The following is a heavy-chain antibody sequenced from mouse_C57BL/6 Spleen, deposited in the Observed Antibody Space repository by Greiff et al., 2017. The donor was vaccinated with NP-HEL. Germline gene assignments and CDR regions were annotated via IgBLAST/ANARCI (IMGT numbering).Heavy chain of an antibody. V-gene: IGHV5-4*01. CDR3: ATETLLDAMDY. CDR2: ISDGGSYT. Sequence: DVHLVESGGGLVKPGGSLKLSCAASGFTFSSHAMSWVRQTPEKRLEWVATISDGGSYTYYPDNVKGRFTISRDNAKNNLYLQMSHLKSDDTAMYYCATETLLDAMDYWGQGTSVTVSS. J-gene: IGHJ4*01. CDR1: GFTFSSHA.